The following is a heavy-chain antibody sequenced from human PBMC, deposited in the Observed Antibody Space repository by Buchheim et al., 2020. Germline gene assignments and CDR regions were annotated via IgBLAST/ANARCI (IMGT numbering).Heavy chain of an antibody. CDR1: GFTFSTYV. CDR3: AKNRSPYNYYGMDV. Sequence: QVQLVESGGGVVQPGRSLRLSCAASGFTFSTYVMHWVRQAPGKGLEWVSVISYDGSDKYYADSVKGRLAISRDNSKNTLYLQMNSLRADDTAVYYCAKNRSPYNYYGMDVWGQGTT. CDR2: ISYDGSDK. V-gene: IGHV3-30*18. J-gene: IGHJ6*02.